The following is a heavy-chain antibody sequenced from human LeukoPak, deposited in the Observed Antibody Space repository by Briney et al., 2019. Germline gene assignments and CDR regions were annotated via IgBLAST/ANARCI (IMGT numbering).Heavy chain of an antibody. Sequence: GGSLRPSCAASGFSFSSYTMHWVRQAPGKGLEYVSAIISHGGNTHYTNSVKGRFTISRDNSQNTLYLQMGSLRPDDMAVYHCARVRMGATVSNYYYYYMDVWGKGTTVTVSS. CDR1: GFSFSSYT. D-gene: IGHD1-26*01. J-gene: IGHJ6*03. CDR3: ARVRMGATVSNYYYYYMDV. V-gene: IGHV3-64*01. CDR2: IISHGGNT.